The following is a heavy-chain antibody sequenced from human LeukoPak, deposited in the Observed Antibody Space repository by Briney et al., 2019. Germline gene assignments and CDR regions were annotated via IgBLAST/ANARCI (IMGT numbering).Heavy chain of an antibody. V-gene: IGHV3-48*03. D-gene: IGHD1-26*01. Sequence: GSLRLSCEASGFSFSSYEMNWVRQAPGKGLECVSYISRSGTTVYYADSVKGRFTISRDNAKNSLYLQMNSLRAEDTAVYYCASEPLPYWYFDLWGRGTLVTVSS. CDR3: ASEPLPYWYFDL. CDR1: GFSFSSYE. J-gene: IGHJ2*01. CDR2: ISRSGTTV.